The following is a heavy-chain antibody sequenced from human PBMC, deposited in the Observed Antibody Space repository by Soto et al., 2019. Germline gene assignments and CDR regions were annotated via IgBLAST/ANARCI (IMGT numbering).Heavy chain of an antibody. V-gene: IGHV1-69*13. J-gene: IGHJ5*02. CDR3: ARLVVPAASWFDP. CDR2: IIPIFGTA. Sequence: GASVKVSCKASGGTFSSYAISWVRQAPGQGLEWMGGIIPIFGTANYAQKFQGRVTITADESTGTAYMELSSLRSEDTAVYYCARLVVPAASWFDPWGQGTLVTVSS. D-gene: IGHD2-2*01. CDR1: GGTFSSYA.